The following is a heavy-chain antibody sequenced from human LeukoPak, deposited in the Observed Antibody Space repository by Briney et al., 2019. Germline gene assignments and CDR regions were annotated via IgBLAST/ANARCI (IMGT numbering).Heavy chain of an antibody. D-gene: IGHD6-19*01. V-gene: IGHV3-30*01. CDR3: ARGPIGKYSSGWSGAFDI. CDR1: GFTFSSYA. J-gene: IGHJ3*02. Sequence: GGSLRLSCAASGFTFSSYAMHWVRQAPGKGLEWVAVISYDGSNKYYADSVKGRFTISRDNSKNTLYLQMNSLRAEDTAVYYCARGPIGKYSSGWSGAFDIWGQGTMVTVSS. CDR2: ISYDGSNK.